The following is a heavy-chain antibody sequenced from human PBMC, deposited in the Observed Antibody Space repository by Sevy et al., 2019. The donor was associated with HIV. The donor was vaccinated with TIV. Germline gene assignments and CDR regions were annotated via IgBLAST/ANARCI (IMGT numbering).Heavy chain of an antibody. Sequence: GGSLRLSCTVSGFIFSNFAMHWVRQAPGKGLEWVSVIYAGGSTYYADSVKGRFTISRDNSKNTVYLQMNSLRAEDTAVYYCARDHYDSLWGSYWYYFDYWGQGTLVTVSS. CDR2: IYAGGST. CDR3: ARDHYDSLWGSYWYYFDY. J-gene: IGHJ4*02. CDR1: GFIFSNFA. V-gene: IGHV3-53*01. D-gene: IGHD3-16*01.